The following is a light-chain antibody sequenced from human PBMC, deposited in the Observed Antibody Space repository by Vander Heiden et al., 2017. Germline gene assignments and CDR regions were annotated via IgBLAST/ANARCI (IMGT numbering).Light chain of an antibody. J-gene: IGLJ2*01. Sequence: VSVSPGQTASITCSGDKLGDKYACWYQQKPGQSPVLVIYQDSKRPSGIPERFSGSNSGNTATLTISGTQAMDEADYYCQAWDSSTATFGGGTKLTVL. CDR2: QDS. CDR1: KLGDKY. V-gene: IGLV3-1*01. CDR3: QAWDSSTAT.